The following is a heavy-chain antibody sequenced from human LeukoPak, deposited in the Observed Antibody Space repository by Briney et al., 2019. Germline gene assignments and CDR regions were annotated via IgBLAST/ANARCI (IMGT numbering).Heavy chain of an antibody. CDR2: ISVYNGDT. CDR1: GYTFTSYG. V-gene: IGHV1-18*01. D-gene: IGHD3-16*02. J-gene: IGHJ4*02. CDR3: ARDRFTFGGIIVPDS. Sequence: ASVKVSCKASGYTFTSYGISWVRQAPGQWPEWMGRISVYNGDTDYTQKLQARVTMTTDTSTSTVYMELRSLRSDDTAVYYCARDRFTFGGIIVPDSWGQGTLVTVSS.